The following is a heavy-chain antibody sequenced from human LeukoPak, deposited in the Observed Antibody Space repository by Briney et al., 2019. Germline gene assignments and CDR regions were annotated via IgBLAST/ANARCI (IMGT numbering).Heavy chain of an antibody. CDR1: GFTFSSYE. CDR3: ARYYSNYPLFDY. CDR2: ISSSGSTI. J-gene: IGHJ4*02. Sequence: PGGSLRLSCAASGFTFSSYEMNWVRQAPGKGLEWVSYISSSGSTIYYADSVKGRFTISRDNAKNSLYLQMNSLRAEDTAVYYCARYYSNYPLFDYWGQGTLVTVSS. D-gene: IGHD4-11*01. V-gene: IGHV3-48*03.